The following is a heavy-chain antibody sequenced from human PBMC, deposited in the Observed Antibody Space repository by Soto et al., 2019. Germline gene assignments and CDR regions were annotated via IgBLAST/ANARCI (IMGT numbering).Heavy chain of an antibody. V-gene: IGHV3-23*01. CDR3: MKDGGTNE. CDR1: GFTFSNYA. Sequence: EVQLLESGGGLVQPGVSLTLSCAASGFTFSNYAMTWVRQAPGKGLEWVSSISNSGDRIFYADSVKGRFTTSRDNAESTLYLQINSLRAEDTARFYCMKDGGTNEWGQGALVTVSS. D-gene: IGHD2-8*01. J-gene: IGHJ4*02. CDR2: ISNSGDRI.